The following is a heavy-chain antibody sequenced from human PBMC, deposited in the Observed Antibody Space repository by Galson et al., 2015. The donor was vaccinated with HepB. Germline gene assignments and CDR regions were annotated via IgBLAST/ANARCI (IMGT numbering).Heavy chain of an antibody. Sequence: TLSLTCTVSSGSITSGDYYWSWIRQPPGKGLEWIGYIYYGGSTYYNPSLKSRLTISLDTSRNQFSLKVRSVTAADTALYYCARVWSATTADYWGQGTLATVSS. D-gene: IGHD1-1*01. CDR2: IYYGGST. V-gene: IGHV4-30-4*01. J-gene: IGHJ4*02. CDR1: SGSITSGDYY. CDR3: ARVWSATTADY.